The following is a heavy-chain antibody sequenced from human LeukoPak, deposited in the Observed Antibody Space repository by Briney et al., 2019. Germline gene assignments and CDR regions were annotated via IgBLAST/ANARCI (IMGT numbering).Heavy chain of an antibody. Sequence: GASVKDSCKASGYTFTNYYMHWVRQAPGQGLEWLGIINPSGGSTTYAQKFQGRVTMTRDTSTSTVYMELSSLRSEDTAVYYCARSYSSSPTFDYWGQGTLVTVSS. CDR2: INPSGGST. D-gene: IGHD6-6*01. J-gene: IGHJ4*02. CDR1: GYTFTNYY. V-gene: IGHV1-46*01. CDR3: ARSYSSSPTFDY.